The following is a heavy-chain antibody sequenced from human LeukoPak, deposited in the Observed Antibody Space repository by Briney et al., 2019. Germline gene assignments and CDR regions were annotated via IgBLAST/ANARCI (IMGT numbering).Heavy chain of an antibody. D-gene: IGHD3-16*02. CDR2: IIPTLGIA. J-gene: IGHJ1*01. CDR1: GGTFSSYA. V-gene: IGHV1-69*04. Sequence: SVKVSCKASGGTFSSYAISWVRQAPGQGLEWMGRIIPTLGIANYAQKFQGRVTITADKSTSTAYMELSSLRSEDTAVYYCARTSFTGYFQHWGQGTLVTVSS. CDR3: ARTSFTGYFQH.